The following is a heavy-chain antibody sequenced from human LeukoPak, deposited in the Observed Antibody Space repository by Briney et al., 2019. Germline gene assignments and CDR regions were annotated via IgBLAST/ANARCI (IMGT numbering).Heavy chain of an antibody. D-gene: IGHD3-9*01. CDR1: GDSISTYY. V-gene: IGHV4-59*08. J-gene: IGHJ4*02. Sequence: KPSETLSLTCTVSGDSISTYYWNWIRQPPGKGLEWIGYIYHSGSTNYNPSLKSRVTISVDTSKNQFSLKLSSVTAADTAVYYCARVKDDWYYFDYWGQGTLVTVSS. CDR2: IYHSGST. CDR3: ARVKDDWYYFDY.